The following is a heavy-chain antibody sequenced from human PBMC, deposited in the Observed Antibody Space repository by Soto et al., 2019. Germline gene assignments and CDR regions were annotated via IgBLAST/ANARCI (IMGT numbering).Heavy chain of an antibody. V-gene: IGHV4-39*01. CDR3: ARHGTTWNYDFWSGTEFWFDP. CDR2: IYYSGST. Sequence: QLQLQESGPGLVKPSETLSLTCTVSGGSISSSSYYWGWIRQPPGKGLEWIGSIYYSGSTYYNPSLKSRVTISVDTSKNQFSLKLSSVTAADTAVYYCARHGTTWNYDFWSGTEFWFDPWGQGTLVTVSS. D-gene: IGHD3-3*01. J-gene: IGHJ5*02. CDR1: GGSISSSSYY.